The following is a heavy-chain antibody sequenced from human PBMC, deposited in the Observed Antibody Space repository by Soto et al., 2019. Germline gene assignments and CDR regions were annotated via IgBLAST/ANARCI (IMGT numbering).Heavy chain of an antibody. V-gene: IGHV1-24*01. CDR1: GYTLTEFS. J-gene: IGHJ5*02. CDR2: FDPEDGET. CDR3: ATKGGQCLVRGWFDP. Sequence: GASVKVSCKVSGYTLTEFSMHWVRQAPGKGLEWMGGFDPEDGETIYAQKFQGRVTMTEDTSTDTAYMELSSLRSEDTAVYYCATKGGQCLVRGWFDPWGQGTLVTVSS. D-gene: IGHD6-19*01.